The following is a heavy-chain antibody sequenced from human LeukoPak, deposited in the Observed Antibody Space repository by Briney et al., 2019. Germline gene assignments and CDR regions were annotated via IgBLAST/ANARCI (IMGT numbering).Heavy chain of an antibody. J-gene: IGHJ4*02. D-gene: IGHD1-7*01. Sequence: HPGGSLRLSCAASGFTFSSSVMTWVRQAPGKGLEWVASINENGRETYYAASVTGRFTISRDTAKNSVYLQMSALRAEDTAVYYCARDGITCTRDYWGQGALVTVSS. CDR3: ARDGITCTRDY. CDR2: INENGRET. CDR1: GFTFSSSV. V-gene: IGHV3-7*01.